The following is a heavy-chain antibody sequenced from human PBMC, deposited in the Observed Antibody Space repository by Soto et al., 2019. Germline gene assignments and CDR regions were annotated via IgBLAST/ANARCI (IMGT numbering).Heavy chain of an antibody. D-gene: IGHD3-22*01. J-gene: IGHJ4*02. V-gene: IGHV3-66*01. CDR2: IYSGGST. CDR1: GFTVNNNY. CDR3: ARGLGTTSYYYGLDF. Sequence: EVQLVESGGGLVQPGGSLRLSCAASGFTVNNNYMSWVRQDPGKGLEWVSIIYSGGSTYYADSVKGRFSTSRDISKNMLCLQMNSLRAEDTAVYYCARGLGTTSYYYGLDFWGQGTLVTVSS.